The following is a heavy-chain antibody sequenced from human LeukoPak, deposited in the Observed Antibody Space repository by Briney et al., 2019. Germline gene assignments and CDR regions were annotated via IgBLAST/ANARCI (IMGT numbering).Heavy chain of an antibody. CDR2: IYHSGST. CDR3: ARDNRASLDV. Sequence: SETLSLTSSVSGGSIISYYWSWIRQPPGKGLEWIGYIYHSGSTYYNPSLKSRVTISVDRSKNQFSLKLSSVTAADTAVYYCARDNRASLDVWGQGTTVTVSS. V-gene: IGHV4-30-2*01. J-gene: IGHJ6*02. D-gene: IGHD3-10*01. CDR1: GGSIISYY.